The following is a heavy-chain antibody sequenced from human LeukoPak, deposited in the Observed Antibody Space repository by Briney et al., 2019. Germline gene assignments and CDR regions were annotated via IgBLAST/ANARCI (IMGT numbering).Heavy chain of an antibody. J-gene: IGHJ4*02. Sequence: GGSLRLSWAASGFTFSSDGMHWVRQAPGKGREWVAFIRYDGSNKYYADSVKGRFTISRDNSKNTLYLQMNSLRAEDTAVYYCAKDGDSDGYFDWLLYGYYFDYWGQGTLVTVSS. V-gene: IGHV3-30*02. CDR1: GFTFSSDG. CDR2: IRYDGSNK. CDR3: AKDGDSDGYFDWLLYGYYFDY. D-gene: IGHD3-9*01.